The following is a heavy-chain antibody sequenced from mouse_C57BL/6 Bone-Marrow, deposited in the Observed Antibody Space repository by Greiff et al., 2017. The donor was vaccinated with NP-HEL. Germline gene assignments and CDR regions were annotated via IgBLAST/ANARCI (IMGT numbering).Heavy chain of an antibody. CDR3: ALYDSLTMDY. V-gene: IGHV1-26*01. D-gene: IGHD2-4*01. CDR1: GYTFTDYY. Sequence: VQLQQSGPELVKPGASVKISCKASGYTFTDYYMNWVKQSHGKSLEWIGDINPNNGGTSYNQKFKGKATLTVDKSSSTAYMELRSLTSEDSAVYYCALYDSLTMDYWGQGTSVTVSS. J-gene: IGHJ4*01. CDR2: INPNNGGT.